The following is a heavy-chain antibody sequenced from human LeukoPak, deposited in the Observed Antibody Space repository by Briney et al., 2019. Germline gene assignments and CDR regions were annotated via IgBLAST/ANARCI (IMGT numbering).Heavy chain of an antibody. CDR3: ARDLIAAAGGLYYFDY. Sequence: SETLSLTCAVYGGSFSGYYWSWIRQPPGKGLEWIGEINHSGSTNYNPSLKSRVTISVDTSKNQFSLKLSSVTAADTAVYYCARDLIAAAGGLYYFDYWGQGTLVTVSS. V-gene: IGHV4-34*01. CDR2: INHSGST. D-gene: IGHD6-13*01. J-gene: IGHJ4*02. CDR1: GGSFSGYY.